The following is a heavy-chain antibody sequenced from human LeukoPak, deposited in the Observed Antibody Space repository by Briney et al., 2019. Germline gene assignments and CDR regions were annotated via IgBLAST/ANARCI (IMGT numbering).Heavy chain of an antibody. Sequence: SETLSLTCAVYGGSFSGYYWSWIRQPPGKGLEWIGEINHSGSTNYNPSLKSRVTISVDTSKDQFSLKLSSVTAADTAVYYCARSARGTSCYHLVCNYYYYYMDVWGKGTTVTVSS. D-gene: IGHD2-2*01. CDR3: ARSARGTSCYHLVCNYYYYYMDV. V-gene: IGHV4-34*01. CDR2: INHSGST. J-gene: IGHJ6*03. CDR1: GGSFSGYY.